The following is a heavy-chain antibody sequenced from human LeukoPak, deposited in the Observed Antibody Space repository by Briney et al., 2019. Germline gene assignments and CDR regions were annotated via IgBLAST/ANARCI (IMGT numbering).Heavy chain of an antibody. J-gene: IGHJ4*02. Sequence: PGGSLRLSCAASGFTFSSYGMHGVRQAPGKGLEWGADIWYDGRNQYYADSVKGRLTISRDNSKNTLYLQMNSLRAADTAVYYCARDYYGSGSPDYWGQGNLVTVSS. V-gene: IGHV3-33*01. CDR3: ARDYYGSGSPDY. CDR1: GFTFSSYG. CDR2: IWYDGRNQ. D-gene: IGHD3-10*01.